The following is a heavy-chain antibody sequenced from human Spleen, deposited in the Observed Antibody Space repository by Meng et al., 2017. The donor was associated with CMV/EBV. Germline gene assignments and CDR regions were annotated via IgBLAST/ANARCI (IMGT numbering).Heavy chain of an antibody. CDR2: INPNSGDT. CDR1: GYTFAAYY. CDR3: AIRAGCSSTSCYGYYYYGMDV. J-gene: IGHJ6*02. Sequence: ASVKVSCKASGYTFAAYYMHWMRQAPGQGLEWMGWINPNSGDTNYAQKFQGRVTMTRDTSISTAYMELSRLRSDDTAVYYCAIRAGCSSTSCYGYYYYGMDVWGQGTTVTVSS. D-gene: IGHD2-2*01. V-gene: IGHV1-2*02.